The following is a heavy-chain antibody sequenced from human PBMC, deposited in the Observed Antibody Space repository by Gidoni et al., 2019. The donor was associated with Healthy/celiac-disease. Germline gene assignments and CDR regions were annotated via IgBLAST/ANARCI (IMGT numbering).Heavy chain of an antibody. CDR1: SGSISSYY. CDR2: IYYSGST. D-gene: IGHD3-16*01. J-gene: IGHJ4*02. V-gene: IGHV4-59*08. CDR3: AGGDGYNFDY. Sequence: QVQLQESGPGLVKPSETLSLTCTVSSGSISSYYWSWIRQPPGKGLEWIGYIYYSGSTNYNPSLKSRVTISVDTSKNQFSLKLSSVTAADTAVYYCAGGDGYNFDYWGQGTLVTVSS.